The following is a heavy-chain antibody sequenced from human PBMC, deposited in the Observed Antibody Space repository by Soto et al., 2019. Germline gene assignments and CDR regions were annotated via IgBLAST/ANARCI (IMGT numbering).Heavy chain of an antibody. CDR2: IIPIFGTA. D-gene: IGHD5-12*01. V-gene: IGHV1-69*12. J-gene: IGHJ2*01. CDR3: ARGNHRWLQLWYFDL. CDR1: GGTFSSYT. Sequence: QVQLVQSGAEVKKPGYSVTVSCKASGGTFSSYTISWVRQAPGQGLEWMGGIIPIFGTANYAQKFQGRVTTTADESTSTAYMELSRLRSEDTAVYYCARGNHRWLQLWYFDLWGRGTLVTVSS.